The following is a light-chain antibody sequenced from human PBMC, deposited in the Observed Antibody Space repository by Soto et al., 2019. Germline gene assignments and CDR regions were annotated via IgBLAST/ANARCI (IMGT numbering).Light chain of an antibody. V-gene: IGKV3-20*01. Sequence: EIVLTQSPGTLSLSPGERATLSCTASQSVSSSYLAWYQQKPGQAPRPLIYGASSRATGIPDRFSGSGSGTDFPITISRLEPEDFAVYYCLQYGSSPYTFGQGTKREIK. CDR2: GAS. CDR1: QSVSSSY. CDR3: LQYGSSPYT. J-gene: IGKJ2*01.